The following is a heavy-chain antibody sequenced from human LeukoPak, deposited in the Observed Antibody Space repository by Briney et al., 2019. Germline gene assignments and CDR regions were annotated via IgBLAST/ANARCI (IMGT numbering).Heavy chain of an antibody. CDR2: ITASGGST. V-gene: IGHV3-23*01. Sequence: ETLSLTCTVSGGAISSYYWTWVRQAPGKGLEWVSGITASGGSTYHAESVKGRFTISRDNSKNTLYLQMNSLRVEDAAVYYCATRPPSETYFGVLDYWGQGTLVTVSS. CDR3: ATRPPSETYFGVLDY. J-gene: IGHJ4*02. D-gene: IGHD1-26*01. CDR1: GGAISSYY.